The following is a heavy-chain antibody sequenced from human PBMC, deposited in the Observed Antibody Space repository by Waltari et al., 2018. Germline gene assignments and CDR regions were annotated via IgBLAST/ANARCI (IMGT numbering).Heavy chain of an antibody. V-gene: IGHV3-15*01. CDR2: VKSKSDGGTT. CDR3: RTDLGDSADFYSFDY. J-gene: IGHJ4*02. Sequence: EVQLVESGGGLVKPGGSLRLSCAAPEFTITNAWMSWVRQAPGEGLEWVGRVKSKSDGGTTDYAAPVKGRFTISRDESTNTLYLQMNGLKTEDTAVYYCRTDLGDSADFYSFDYLGQGTLVTVSS. D-gene: IGHD2-21*01. CDR1: EFTITNAW.